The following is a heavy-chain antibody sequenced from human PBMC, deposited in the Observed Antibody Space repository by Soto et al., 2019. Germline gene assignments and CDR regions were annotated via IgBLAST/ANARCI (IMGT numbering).Heavy chain of an antibody. CDR3: VRGGGGGLFDP. CDR2: ISPGSRYP. V-gene: IGHV3-11*06. D-gene: IGHD2-15*01. CDR1: GFTFGDSY. Sequence: GGSLRLSCAGSGFTFGDSYVSWIRQAPGKGLEWLSYISPGSRYPAYADSVKGRFTISRDNAKRSLYLQMMSLTAEDTAIYYCVRGGGGGLFDPWGQGTMVTVSS. J-gene: IGHJ5*02.